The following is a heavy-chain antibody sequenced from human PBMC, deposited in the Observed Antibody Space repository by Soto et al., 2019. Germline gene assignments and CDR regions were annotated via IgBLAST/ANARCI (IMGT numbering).Heavy chain of an antibody. V-gene: IGHV3-30-3*01. Sequence: GGSLRLSCAASGFTFNRFAMHWVRRLPGKGLQWLAVISYDGSNKYYADSVQGRFTVSRDDSQDTLYLQMHSLTSEDTALYYCARDPGYDILTVYPPFCMDVRGQGTRVTVS. J-gene: IGHJ6*02. D-gene: IGHD3-9*01. CDR3: ARDPGYDILTVYPPFCMDV. CDR1: GFTFNRFA. CDR2: ISYDGSNK.